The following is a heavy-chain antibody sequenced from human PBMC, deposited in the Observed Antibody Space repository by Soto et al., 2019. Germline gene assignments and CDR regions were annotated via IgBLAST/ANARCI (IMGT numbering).Heavy chain of an antibody. Sequence: GGSLRLSCAASGFTFSGSAMHWVRQASGKGLEWVGRIRSKANSYATAYAASVKGRFTISRDDSKNTAYLQMNSLKTEDTAVYYCTRHRDAYCGGDCYYYYYMDVWGKGTTVTVSS. CDR1: GFTFSGSA. CDR3: TRHRDAYCGGDCYYYYYMDV. D-gene: IGHD2-21*01. V-gene: IGHV3-73*01. CDR2: IRSKANSYAT. J-gene: IGHJ6*03.